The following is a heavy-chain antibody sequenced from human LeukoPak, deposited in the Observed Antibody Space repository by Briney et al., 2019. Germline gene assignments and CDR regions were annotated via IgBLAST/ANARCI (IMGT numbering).Heavy chain of an antibody. D-gene: IGHD3-22*01. V-gene: IGHV1-2*02. CDR3: ARTTMIVVVIDVAFDI. J-gene: IGHJ3*02. Sequence: ASVTVSCKASGYTFTGYYMHCVRQAPGQGLEWMGWINPNSGGTNYAQKFQGRVTMTRDTSISTAYMELSRLRSDDTAVYYCARTTMIVVVIDVAFDIWGQGTMVTVSS. CDR1: GYTFTGYY. CDR2: INPNSGGT.